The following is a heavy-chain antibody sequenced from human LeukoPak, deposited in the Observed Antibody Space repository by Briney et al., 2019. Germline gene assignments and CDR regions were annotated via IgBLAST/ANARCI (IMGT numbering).Heavy chain of an antibody. CDR2: INSNGGST. J-gene: IGHJ4*02. CDR3: AREGSPTTYDY. D-gene: IGHD2/OR15-2a*01. CDR1: GFTFSSYT. V-gene: IGHV3-64*01. Sequence: EGSLRLSCAASGFTFSSYTMHWVRQAPGKGLESVSAINSNGGSTYYANSVKGRFTISRDNSKNTLYLQMDSLRAEDMAVYYCAREGSPTTYDYWGQGTLVTVSS.